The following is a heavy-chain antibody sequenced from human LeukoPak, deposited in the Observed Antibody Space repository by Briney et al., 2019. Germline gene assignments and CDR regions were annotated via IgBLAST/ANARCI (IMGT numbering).Heavy chain of an antibody. V-gene: IGHV4-39*07. CDR3: AAQGHCSGGSCYFPLDY. Sequence: SETLSLTCTVSGGSISSSSCYWGWIRQPPGKGLEWIGSIYYSGSTNYNPSLKSRVTISVDKSKNQFSLKLSSVTAADTAVYYCAAQGHCSGGSCYFPLDYWGQGTLVTVSS. CDR2: IYYSGST. D-gene: IGHD2-15*01. J-gene: IGHJ4*02. CDR1: GGSISSSSCY.